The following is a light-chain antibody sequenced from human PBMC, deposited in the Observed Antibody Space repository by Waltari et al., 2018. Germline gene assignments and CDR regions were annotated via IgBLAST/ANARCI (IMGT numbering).Light chain of an antibody. CDR2: GAS. V-gene: IGKV3-15*01. CDR1: KSVSSN. J-gene: IGKJ2*01. CDR3: QQYNNWPYT. Sequence: ELVMTQSPATLSVSPGERATLSCRASKSVSSNLAWYQQKPGQAPRLLIFGASTRATGIPARFSGSGSGTEFTLTISSLQSEDFAIYYCQQYNNWPYTFGQGTKLEIK.